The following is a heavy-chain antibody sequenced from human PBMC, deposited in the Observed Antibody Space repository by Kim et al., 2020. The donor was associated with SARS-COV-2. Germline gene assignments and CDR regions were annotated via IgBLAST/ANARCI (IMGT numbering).Heavy chain of an antibody. V-gene: IGHV3-15*01. Sequence: YAATVKGRFTISRDDSKNTLYLQLNSLNTEDTAVYYCTTVRYGRSSDIDYWGQGTLVTVSS. J-gene: IGHJ4*02. CDR3: TTVRYGRSSDIDY. D-gene: IGHD6-6*01.